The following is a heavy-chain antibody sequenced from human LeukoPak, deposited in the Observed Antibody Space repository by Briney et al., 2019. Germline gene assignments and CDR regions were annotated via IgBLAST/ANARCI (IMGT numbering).Heavy chain of an antibody. CDR2: IYSSGNT. D-gene: IGHD6-6*01. CDR1: GGSISNYY. J-gene: IGHJ4*02. Sequence: SETLSLTCTVSGGSISNYYWSWIRQAAGKGLEWIGRIYSSGNTNYNPSLKSRVTMSIDRSKNQFSLKLSSATAADTAVYYCARESYSSSTSALHYWGQGTLVTVSS. CDR3: ARESYSSSTSALHY. V-gene: IGHV4-4*07.